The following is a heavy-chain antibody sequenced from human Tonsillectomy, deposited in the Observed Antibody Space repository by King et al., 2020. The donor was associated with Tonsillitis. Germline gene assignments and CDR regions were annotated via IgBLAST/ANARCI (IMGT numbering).Heavy chain of an antibody. Sequence: VQLQESGPGLVKPSETLSLTCIVSGGSISSYYWSWIRQPPGKGLEWIGYIYYSGSTNYNPSLKSRVTISVDTSKNQFSLKLSSVTAADTAVYYCASSVGPDGFDIWGQGTRVTVSS. J-gene: IGHJ3*02. D-gene: IGHD2-15*01. V-gene: IGHV4-59*01. CDR2: IYYSGST. CDR1: GGSISSYY. CDR3: ASSVGPDGFDI.